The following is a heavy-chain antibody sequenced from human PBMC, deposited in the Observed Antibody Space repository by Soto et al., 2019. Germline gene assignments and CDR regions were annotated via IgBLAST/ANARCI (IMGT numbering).Heavy chain of an antibody. D-gene: IGHD3-10*01. J-gene: IGHJ5*02. CDR3: AHEGFGSDNWFDA. CDR1: GFSLTSHGVG. V-gene: IGHV2-5*01. CDR2: IYWNDEE. Sequence: QITLKESGPTLVKPTQTLTLTCTFTGFSLTSHGVGVVWIRQPPGKALEWLALIYWNDEERYSPSLRSRLTITNDTSKNQVVPTMTDVDPVDTATYYCAHEGFGSDNWFDAWGQGTLVTVSS.